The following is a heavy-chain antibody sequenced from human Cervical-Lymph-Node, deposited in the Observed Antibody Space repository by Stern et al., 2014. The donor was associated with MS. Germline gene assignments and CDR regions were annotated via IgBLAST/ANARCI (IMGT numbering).Heavy chain of an antibody. D-gene: IGHD1-14*01. CDR1: GFTVSDFY. CDR2: ISSNGKTT. Sequence: QLVQSGGGLVKPGGSLRLSCAASGFTVSDFYMSWMRQAPGKGLEWVSYISSNGKTTYYADSVEGRFTISRDNAKNSVVLQMNSLRAEDTAVYYCARAGTSYYYYRLDVWGQGTTVTVSS. J-gene: IGHJ6*02. V-gene: IGHV3-11*01. CDR3: ARAGTSYYYYRLDV.